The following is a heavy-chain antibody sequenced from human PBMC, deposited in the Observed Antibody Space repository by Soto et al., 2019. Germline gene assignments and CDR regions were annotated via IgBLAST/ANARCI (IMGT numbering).Heavy chain of an antibody. Sequence: PGESLKISCKGFGYSFTSYWIAWVRQMPGKGPEWMGVIYPGDSDTRYSPSFEGQVTISVDKSISTAYLQWSSLRASDTAMYYCAGRFTMYGDFDYWGQGTLVTVSS. CDR2: IYPGDSDT. CDR3: AGRFTMYGDFDY. V-gene: IGHV5-51*01. D-gene: IGHD3-10*02. J-gene: IGHJ4*02. CDR1: GYSFTSYW.